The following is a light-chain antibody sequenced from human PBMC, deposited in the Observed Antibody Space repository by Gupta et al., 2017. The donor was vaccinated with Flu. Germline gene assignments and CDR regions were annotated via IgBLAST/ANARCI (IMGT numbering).Light chain of an antibody. Sequence: DIQMTQTPSTLSASVGDRVTITRRASQSISNWLGWYQQKPGKAPKLLIYKASSLESGVPSRFSGSGSGTEVTLTISSLQPEDFATYYCQQYNSYPWTFGQGTKVEIK. CDR2: KAS. CDR1: QSISNW. V-gene: IGKV1-5*03. J-gene: IGKJ1*01. CDR3: QQYNSYPWT.